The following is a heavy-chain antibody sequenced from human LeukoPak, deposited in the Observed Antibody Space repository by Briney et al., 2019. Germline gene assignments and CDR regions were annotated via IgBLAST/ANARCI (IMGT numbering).Heavy chain of an antibody. CDR2: INPNSGGT. Sequence: ASVKVSCKASGYSFTGYYMHWVRQAPGQGLEWMGRINPNSGGTNYAQKFQGRVTMTRDNSISTAYMELSRLRSDDTAVYYCSRDRGLLPPDCFDPWGKGNLVTVSS. D-gene: IGHD2-15*01. J-gene: IGHJ5*02. V-gene: IGHV1-2*06. CDR3: SRDRGLLPPDCFDP. CDR1: GYSFTGYY.